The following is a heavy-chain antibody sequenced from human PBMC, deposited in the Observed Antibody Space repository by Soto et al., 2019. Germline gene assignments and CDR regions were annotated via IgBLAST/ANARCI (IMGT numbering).Heavy chain of an antibody. CDR1: GGSISGYY. CDR2: IYYSGST. Sequence: PSETLSLTCSVSGGSISGYYWSWIRQPPGKGLEWIGYIYYSGSTNYNPSLKSRVTISVDTSKDQFSLTLSSVTAADTAVYYCAIGNYDFWSGYSLDYYYYMDVWGKGTSVTVSS. D-gene: IGHD3-3*01. J-gene: IGHJ6*03. CDR3: AIGNYDFWSGYSLDYYYYMDV. V-gene: IGHV4-59*01.